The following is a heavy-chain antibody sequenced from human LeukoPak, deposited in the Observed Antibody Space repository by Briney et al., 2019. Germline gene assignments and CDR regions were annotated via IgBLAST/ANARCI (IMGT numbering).Heavy chain of an antibody. D-gene: IGHD5-24*01. CDR3: AKCAGRDGYNVPFDY. CDR2: IRYDGSNK. CDR1: GFTFSSYG. Sequence: GGSLRLSCAASGFTFSSYGMHWVRQAPGKGLEWVAFIRYDGSNKYYADSVKGRFTISRDNSKNTLYLQMNSLRAEDTAVYYCAKCAGRDGYNVPFDYWGQGTLVTVSS. J-gene: IGHJ4*02. V-gene: IGHV3-30*02.